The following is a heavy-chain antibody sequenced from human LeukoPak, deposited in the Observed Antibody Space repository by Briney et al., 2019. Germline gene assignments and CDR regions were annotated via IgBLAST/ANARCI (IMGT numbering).Heavy chain of an antibody. CDR2: IYYSGNT. V-gene: IGHV4-39*01. Sequence: SETLSLTCTVSGGSISSSSYYWGWIRQPPGKGLEWIGSIYYSGNTYYNPSLKSRVTISVDTSKNQFSLKLSSVTAADTAVYYCAGRVRLNSGWYFDYWGQGTLVTVSS. CDR1: GGSISSSSYY. D-gene: IGHD5-12*01. CDR3: AGRVRLNSGWYFDY. J-gene: IGHJ4*02.